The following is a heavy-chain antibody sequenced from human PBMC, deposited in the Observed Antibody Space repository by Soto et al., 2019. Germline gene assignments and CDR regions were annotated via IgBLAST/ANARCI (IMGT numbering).Heavy chain of an antibody. J-gene: IGHJ4*02. CDR2: IYTVGST. D-gene: IGHD3-16*01. CDR3: ARSPLTHSYAQFDS. CDR1: CGSLNNYY. V-gene: IGHV4-4*07. Sequence: PSETLSLTCTVSCGSLNNYYWSWIRQPAGKGLEWIGRIYTVGSTNYNPSLKSRVTMSIDTSKNQFSLRLTSVTAADTAVYYCARSPLTHSYAQFDSWGQGSLVTVSS.